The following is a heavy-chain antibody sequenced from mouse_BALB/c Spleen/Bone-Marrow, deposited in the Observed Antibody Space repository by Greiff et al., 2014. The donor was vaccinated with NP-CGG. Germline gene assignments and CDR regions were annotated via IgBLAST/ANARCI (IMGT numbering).Heavy chain of an antibody. J-gene: IGHJ4*01. CDR1: GYTFTSYY. Sequence: ESGAELVKPGASVKLSCKASGYTFTSYYMYWVKQRPGQGLEWIGEINPSNGGTNFNKKFKSKATLTVDKSSSTAYMQLINLTSENSAVYYFTKRLLYYAMDYWGQGTSVTVSS. CDR3: TKRLLYYAMDY. CDR2: INPSNGGT. V-gene: IGHV1S16*01. D-gene: IGHD2-13*01.